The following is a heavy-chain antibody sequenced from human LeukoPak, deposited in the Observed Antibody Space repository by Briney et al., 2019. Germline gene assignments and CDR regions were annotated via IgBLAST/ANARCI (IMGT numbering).Heavy chain of an antibody. CDR2: IRFDGTNK. J-gene: IGHJ4*02. Sequence: GGSLRLSFAASGFTFRDYGMHWVPQAPAKGLDWVPFIRFDGTNKFDADSVKGRFTVSRDNSKTTLYLQMTNLKTEDTAVYYCASPPGYYYDSSGYYYVYWGQGTLVTVSS. CDR1: GFTFRDYG. V-gene: IGHV3-30*02. D-gene: IGHD3-22*01. CDR3: ASPPGYYYDSSGYYYVY.